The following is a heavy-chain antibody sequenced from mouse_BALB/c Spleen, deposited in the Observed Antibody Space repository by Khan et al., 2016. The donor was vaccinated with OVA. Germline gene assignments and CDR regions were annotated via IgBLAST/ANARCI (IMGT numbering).Heavy chain of an antibody. D-gene: IGHD1-1*01. CDR1: GYSITSDYA. J-gene: IGHJ2*01. Sequence: EVQLQESGPGLVKPSQSLSLTCTVTGYSITSDYAWYWIRQFPGNKLEWMGYISYSGRTSYNPSLKSRISITQDTAKNQYCLQWNSVTTEDTAANDWARWVTITTVVATDFDYWGQGTTLTVSS. V-gene: IGHV3-2*02. CDR3: ARWVTITTVVATDFDY. CDR2: ISYSGRT.